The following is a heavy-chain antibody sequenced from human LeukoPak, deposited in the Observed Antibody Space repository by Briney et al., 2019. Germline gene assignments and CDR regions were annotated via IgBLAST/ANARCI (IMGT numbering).Heavy chain of an antibody. CDR1: GGSIISSDW. CDR2: IYHSGST. D-gene: IGHD2-8*02. V-gene: IGHV4-4*02. CDR3: TRVTYCSGGVCHSSDY. J-gene: IGHJ4*02. Sequence: PSETLSLTCAVSGGSIISSDWWSWVRQPPGKGLEWIGEIYHSGSTSYNPSLKSRVTISVDKPKNQFSLKLTSLTAADTAVYYCTRVTYCSGGVCHSSDYWGQGTLVTVSS.